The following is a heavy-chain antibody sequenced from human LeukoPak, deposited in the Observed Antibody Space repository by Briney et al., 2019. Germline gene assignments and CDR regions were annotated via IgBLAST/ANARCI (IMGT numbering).Heavy chain of an antibody. V-gene: IGHV3-9*01. J-gene: IGHJ6*02. D-gene: IGHD1-26*01. CDR3: AKGSGSYLSYGMDV. CDR2: ISWNSGSI. CDR1: RFTFDDYA. Sequence: GGSLRLSCAASRFTFDDYAMHCVRQAPGKGLEWVSGISWNSGSIGYADSVKGRFTISRDNAKNSLYLQMNSLRAEDTALYYCAKGSGSYLSYGMDVWGQGTTVTVSS.